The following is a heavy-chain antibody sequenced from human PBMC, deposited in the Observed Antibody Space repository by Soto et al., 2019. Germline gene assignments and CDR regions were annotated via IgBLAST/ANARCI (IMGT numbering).Heavy chain of an antibody. CDR1: GNTFTSYD. Sequence: GASVKVSCKASGNTFTSYDINWVRQATGHRLEWMGWINPNSGNIGYAQKFQGRVTMTRDTAIRTAYMEVSRLRSDDTAVYYCARGRASGSYYLLDYWGQGTLVTSPQ. J-gene: IGHJ4*02. V-gene: IGHV1-8*01. D-gene: IGHD3-10*01. CDR3: ARGRASGSYYLLDY. CDR2: INPNSGNI.